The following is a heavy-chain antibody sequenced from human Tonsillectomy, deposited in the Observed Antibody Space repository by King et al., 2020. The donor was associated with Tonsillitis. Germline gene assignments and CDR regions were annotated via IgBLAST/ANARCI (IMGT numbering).Heavy chain of an antibody. V-gene: IGHV3-9*01. CDR3: AKDKEAGYYYYYGMDV. D-gene: IGHD6-19*01. CDR2: ISWNSGSI. J-gene: IGHJ6*02. Sequence: QLVQSGGGLVQPGRSLRLSCAASGFTFDDYAMHWVRQAPGKGLEWVSGISWNSGSIGYAGSVKGRFTISRDNAKNSLYLQMNSLRGEDTALYYCAKDKEAGYYYYYGMDVWGQGTTVTVSS. CDR1: GFTFDDYA.